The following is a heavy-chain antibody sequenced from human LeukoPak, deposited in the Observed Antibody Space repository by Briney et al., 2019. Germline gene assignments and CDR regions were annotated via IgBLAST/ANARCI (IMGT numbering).Heavy chain of an antibody. J-gene: IGHJ4*02. CDR2: IRWNSGSI. V-gene: IGHV3-9*03. CDR3: AKDTSSLPGIAAAGFDY. D-gene: IGHD6-13*01. Sequence: GGSLRLSCAASGFTFDDYAMHWVRQAPGKGLEWVSGIRWNSGSIGYADSVKGRFTISRDNAKNSLYLQMNSLRAEDMALYYCAKDTSSLPGIAAAGFDYWGQGTLVTVSS. CDR1: GFTFDDYA.